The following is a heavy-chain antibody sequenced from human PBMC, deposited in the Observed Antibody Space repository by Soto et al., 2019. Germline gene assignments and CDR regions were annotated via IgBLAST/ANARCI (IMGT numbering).Heavy chain of an antibody. D-gene: IGHD4-4*01. CDR2: IYYSGYN. V-gene: IGHV4-30-4*01. J-gene: IGHJ4*02. CDR3: ARSDNYVPFEY. Sequence: QVQLQESVPGLVKPSQTLSLTCTVSGGSISSGDYKWSWIRQPPGKGLEWIGYIYYSGYNYNNPSLKSRVTMSVDTSKNLFSLKLSSVTAADTAVYYCARSDNYVPFEYWGQGTLVTVSS. CDR1: GGSISSGDYK.